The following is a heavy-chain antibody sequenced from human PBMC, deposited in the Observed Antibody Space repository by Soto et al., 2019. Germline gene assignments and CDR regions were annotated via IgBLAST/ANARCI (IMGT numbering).Heavy chain of an antibody. CDR1: GYSFTDYH. J-gene: IGHJ6*02. D-gene: IGHD2-8*01. CDR3: ARGDSTDCSNGVCSFFYNHDMDV. V-gene: IGHV1-2*04. Sequence: GASVTVSCKASGYSFTDYHIHWVRQAPRQGLEWLGRINPKSGGTSTAQKFQGWVTMTTDTSISTASMELTRLTSDDTAIYYCARGDSTDCSNGVCSFFYNHDMDVWGQGTTVTVS. CDR2: INPKSGGT.